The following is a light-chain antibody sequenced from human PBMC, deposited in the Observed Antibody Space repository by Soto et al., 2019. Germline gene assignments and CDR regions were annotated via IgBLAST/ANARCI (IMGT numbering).Light chain of an antibody. CDR3: QFLYSSLGWLV. V-gene: IGLV1-40*01. Sequence: QPVLTQPPSVSGAPGQRVTISCTGSSSNIGAGYDVHWYQQLPGTAPKLLIYGNNNRPSGVPDRFSGSKSGTSASLAITGVQAEDGAGYYCQFLYSSLGWLVFGGGTKLTVL. CDR1: SSNIGAGYD. CDR2: GNN. J-gene: IGLJ3*02.